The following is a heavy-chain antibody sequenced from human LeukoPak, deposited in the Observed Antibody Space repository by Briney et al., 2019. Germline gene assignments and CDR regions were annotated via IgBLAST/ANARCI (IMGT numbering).Heavy chain of an antibody. CDR3: ARGEGKFGEFDFDS. D-gene: IGHD3-10*01. V-gene: IGHV1-2*02. J-gene: IGHJ4*02. CDR1: GYTFTGYY. Sequence: ASVKVSCKASGYTFTGYYMHWVRQAPGQGLEWMGWINPNSGGTNYAQKFQGRVTMTRDTSISTAYMELSSLRSDDTAVYYCARGEGKFGEFDFDSWGQGTLVTVSS. CDR2: INPNSGGT.